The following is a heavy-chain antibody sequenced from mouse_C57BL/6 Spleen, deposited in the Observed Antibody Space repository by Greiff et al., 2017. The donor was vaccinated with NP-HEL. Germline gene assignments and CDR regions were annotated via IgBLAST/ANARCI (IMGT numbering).Heavy chain of an antibody. V-gene: IGHV1-81*01. CDR2: IYPRSGNT. CDR1: GYTFTSYG. J-gene: IGHJ2*01. CDR3: ARSTVVATYYFDY. D-gene: IGHD1-1*01. Sequence: VKLQESGAELARPGASVKLSCKASGYTFTSYGISWVKQRTGQGLEWIGEIYPRSGNTYYNEKFKGKATLTADKSSSTAYMELRSLTSEDSAVYFCARSTVVATYYFDYWGQGTTLTVSS.